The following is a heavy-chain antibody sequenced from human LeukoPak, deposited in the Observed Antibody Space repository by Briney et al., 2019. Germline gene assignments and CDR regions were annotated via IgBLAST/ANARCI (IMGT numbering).Heavy chain of an antibody. CDR3: ASEGGYCSSTSCYVPRY. CDR1: GATFSSYA. CDR2: IIAIFDTA. J-gene: IGHJ4*02. V-gene: IGHV1-69*01. Sequence: GSSVKLSCKASGATFSSYAISWVRQAPGQGLEWMGGIIAIFDTAKYAQKFQGSVTITAVESTRTAYIELSSLISQDQTVYYCASEGGYCSSTSCYVPRYWGQGTLVTVSS. D-gene: IGHD2-2*01.